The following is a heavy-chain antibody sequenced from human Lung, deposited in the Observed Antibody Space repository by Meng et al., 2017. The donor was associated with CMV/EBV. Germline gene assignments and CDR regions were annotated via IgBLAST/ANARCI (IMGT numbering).Heavy chain of an antibody. CDR3: ATYSRAPAALLAYFNY. CDR1: RVTFRNYA. CDR2: ISSDGQNK. V-gene: IGHV3-30*09. Sequence: GESLKISCVVSRVTFRNYAMHWVRQAPGKGPEWVAVISSDGQNKYYADSVKGRFAISRDNLRSTLYLQLSSLRLEDTAVYYCATYSRAPAALLAYFNYWGLVTXVTVSS. D-gene: IGHD2-2*01. J-gene: IGHJ4*02.